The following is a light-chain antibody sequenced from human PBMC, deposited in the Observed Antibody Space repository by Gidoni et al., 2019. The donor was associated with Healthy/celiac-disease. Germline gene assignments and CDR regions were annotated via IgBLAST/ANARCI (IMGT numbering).Light chain of an antibody. V-gene: IGLV2-14*01. CDR2: DVS. J-gene: IGLJ3*02. CDR1: SSYVVGYNY. Sequence: QSALTQPPSVSGSPGQSITISCTGTSSYVVGYNYVSWYQQQPGKATKLMIYDVSNRPSGVSNRFSGSKSGNTASLTISGLQAEDEADYYCSSYTSSSTLVFGGGTKLTVL. CDR3: SSYTSSSTLV.